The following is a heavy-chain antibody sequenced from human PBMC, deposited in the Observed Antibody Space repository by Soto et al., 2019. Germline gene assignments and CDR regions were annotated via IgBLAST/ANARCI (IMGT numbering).Heavy chain of an antibody. CDR3: ARVGPCSGGSCYPVQH. CDR2: INHSGST. D-gene: IGHD2-15*01. J-gene: IGHJ1*01. Sequence: SETLSLTCAVYGGSFSGYYWSWIRQPPGKGLEWIGEINHSGSTNYNPSLKSRVTISVDTSKNQFSLKLSSVTAADTAVYYCARVGPCSGGSCYPVQHWGQGTLVTVSS. CDR1: GGSFSGYY. V-gene: IGHV4-34*01.